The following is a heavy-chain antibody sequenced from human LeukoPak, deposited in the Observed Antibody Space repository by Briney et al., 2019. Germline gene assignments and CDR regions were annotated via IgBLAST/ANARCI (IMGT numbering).Heavy chain of an antibody. CDR2: MSNSGENT. D-gene: IGHD4-17*01. Sequence: PGRSLRLSCAASGFTFSSYGMQWVRQTPGKGLEWVGIMSNSGENTFYGEAVKGRFTISRDNSQNTLYLQMNSLRPEDTAVYYCAKGGASVTRYVDYWGQGTLVTVSS. V-gene: IGHV3-30*18. CDR3: AKGGASVTRYVDY. J-gene: IGHJ4*02. CDR1: GFTFSSYG.